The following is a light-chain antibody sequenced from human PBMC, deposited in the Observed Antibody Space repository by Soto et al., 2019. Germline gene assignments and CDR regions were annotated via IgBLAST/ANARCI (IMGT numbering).Light chain of an antibody. CDR1: EDINSR. V-gene: IGKV1-12*01. Sequence: DIQMTQSPSSVSASVGDRFTISFLASEDINSRLAWYQQKPGNAPKLLIYAAFILQSGVPSRFSGYGSGTDFTLSISSLQPEDFATYYCQQADSFPITFGQGTRLEIK. CDR3: QQADSFPIT. J-gene: IGKJ5*01. CDR2: AAF.